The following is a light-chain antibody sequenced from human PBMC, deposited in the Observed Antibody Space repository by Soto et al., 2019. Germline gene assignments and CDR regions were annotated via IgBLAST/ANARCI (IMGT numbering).Light chain of an antibody. J-gene: IGKJ4*01. CDR2: AAS. Sequence: DIQMTQSPSSLSASVGDSVTITCRASQSISSYLNWYQQKPGRAPKVLIYAASSLQSGVPSRFSGGGSGTDFTLSFSRLQPEDFATYYCQQSYITPLTFGGGTKVEIK. CDR3: QQSYITPLT. V-gene: IGKV1-39*01. CDR1: QSISSY.